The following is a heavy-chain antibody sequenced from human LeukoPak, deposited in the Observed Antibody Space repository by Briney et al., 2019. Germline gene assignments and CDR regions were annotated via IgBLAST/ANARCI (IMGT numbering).Heavy chain of an antibody. CDR1: GGSISSGGYS. D-gene: IGHD1/OR15-1a*01. CDR2: IYHSGST. V-gene: IGHV4-30-2*01. J-gene: IGHJ4*02. Sequence: KSSETLSLTCAVSGGSISSGGYSWSWIRQPPGKGLEWIGYIYHSGSTYYNPSLKSRVTISVDRSKNQFSLKLSSVTAADTAVYYCARAGLTIFDYWGQGTLVTVSS. CDR3: ARAGLTIFDY.